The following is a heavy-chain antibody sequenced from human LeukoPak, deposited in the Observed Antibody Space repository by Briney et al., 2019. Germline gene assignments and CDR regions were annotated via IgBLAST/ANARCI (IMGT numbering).Heavy chain of an antibody. D-gene: IGHD2-2*01. Sequence: GASVKVSCKASGYTFTGYYMHWARQAPGQGLEWMGWISAYNGNTNYAQKLQGRVTMTTDTSTSTADMELRSLRSDDTAVYYCASHPLGYCSSTSCLVRVNWFDPWGQGTLVTVSS. CDR3: ASHPLGYCSSTSCLVRVNWFDP. J-gene: IGHJ5*02. CDR1: GYTFTGYY. CDR2: ISAYNGNT. V-gene: IGHV1-18*04.